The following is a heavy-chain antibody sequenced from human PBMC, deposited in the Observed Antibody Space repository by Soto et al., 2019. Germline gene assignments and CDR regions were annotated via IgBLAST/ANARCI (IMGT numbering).Heavy chain of an antibody. CDR2: ISGSGNTI. CDR3: ARDGRYKTPYDGFDT. J-gene: IGHJ3*02. Sequence: QAQVVESGGGLVKPGGSLRLSCATSGINFSDHFMAWIRLSPGKGLEWIAYISGSGNTIYYADSVRGRFTISRDNANDSIYLQMNSLRAEDTAVYYCARDGRYKTPYDGFDTWGQVTMVTVSS. D-gene: IGHD1-26*01. V-gene: IGHV3-11*01. CDR1: GINFSDHF.